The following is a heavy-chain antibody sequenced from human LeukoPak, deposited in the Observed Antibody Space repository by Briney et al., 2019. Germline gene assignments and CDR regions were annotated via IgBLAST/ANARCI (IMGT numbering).Heavy chain of an antibody. CDR1: GGSFSGYY. J-gene: IGHJ4*02. V-gene: IGHV4-34*01. D-gene: IGHD5-24*01. CDR3: ARQGDGYNIFDY. Sequence: SETLSLTCAVYGGSFSGYYWSWIRQPPGKGLEWIGEINHSGSTNYNPSLKSRVTISVVTSKNQFSLKLSSVTAADTAVYYCARQGDGYNIFDYWGQGTLVTVSS. CDR2: INHSGST.